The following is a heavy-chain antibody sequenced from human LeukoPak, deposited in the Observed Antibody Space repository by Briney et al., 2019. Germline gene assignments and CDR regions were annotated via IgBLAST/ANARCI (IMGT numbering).Heavy chain of an antibody. V-gene: IGHV3-15*01. D-gene: IGHD2-2*01. J-gene: IGHJ4*02. CDR2: IKSKTGGGTA. CDR1: GFTFSNVW. CDR3: TTDGCSSSSCYFDY. Sequence: MSGGSLRLSCAASGFTFSNVWMSWVRQAPGKGLEWVGRIKSKTGGGTADYAAPVKGRFTISRDDSKNTLYLQMNSLKTEDTAVYYCTTDGCSSSSCYFDYWGQGTLVTVSS.